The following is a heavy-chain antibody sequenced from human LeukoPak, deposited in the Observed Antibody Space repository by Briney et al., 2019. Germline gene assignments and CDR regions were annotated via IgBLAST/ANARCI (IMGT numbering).Heavy chain of an antibody. D-gene: IGHD4-17*01. CDR2: IRPYNDDT. Sequence: GASVKVSCKTSGYTSSSYAITWLRQTPGQGLEWMGWIRPYNDDTNYAQNFQARVAMTADTSTKTVYMELRSLTSDDTAVYFCAREGSYGDYLTLDYWGQGTLVTVSS. J-gene: IGHJ4*02. CDR3: AREGSYGDYLTLDY. CDR1: GYTSSSYA. V-gene: IGHV1-18*04.